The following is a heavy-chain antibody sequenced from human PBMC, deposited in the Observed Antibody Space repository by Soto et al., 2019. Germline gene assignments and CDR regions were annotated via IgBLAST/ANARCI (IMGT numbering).Heavy chain of an antibody. Sequence: QVQLQQWGAGLLKPSETLSLTCAVYGGFVSSGSYYWSWIRQPPGKGLGWIGEMSHSGGTHFNPPLQRRGTISVDTSKNQFSLKMSSVTAADTALYYCARVERGTATTVVDAFDIWGPGTMVTVSS. V-gene: IGHV4-34*01. CDR3: ARVERGTATTVVDAFDI. CDR2: MSHSGGT. D-gene: IGHD1-1*01. J-gene: IGHJ3*02. CDR1: GGFVSSGSYY.